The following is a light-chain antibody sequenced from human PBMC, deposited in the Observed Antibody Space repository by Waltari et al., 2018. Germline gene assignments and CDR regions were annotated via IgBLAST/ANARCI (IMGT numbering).Light chain of an antibody. CDR3: YSYAGFSAAYYV. CDR1: SSDIGSYDF. CDR2: EVT. J-gene: IGLJ1*01. V-gene: IGLV2-23*02. Sequence: QPALTQPASVSGSPGQSITISGTGTSSDIGSYDFVSWYQHHPGKAPKLILYEVTKWPSGVSNRFSGSKSGNTASLTISGLQAEDEADYYCYSYAGFSAAYYVFGTGTKVTVL.